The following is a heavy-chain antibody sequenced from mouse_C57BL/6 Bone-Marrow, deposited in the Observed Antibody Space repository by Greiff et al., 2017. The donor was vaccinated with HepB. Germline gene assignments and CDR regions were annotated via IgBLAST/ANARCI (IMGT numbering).Heavy chain of an antibody. CDR3: ARRTAYGSFDV. J-gene: IGHJ1*03. V-gene: IGHV5-15*04. Sequence: EVKVEESGGGLVQPGGSLKLSCAASGFTFSDYGMAWVRQAPRKGPEWVAFISNLAYSIYYADTVTGRFTISRENAKNTLYLEMSSLRSEDTAMYYCARRTAYGSFDVWGTGTTVTVSS. D-gene: IGHD1-2*01. CDR2: ISNLAYSI. CDR1: GFTFSDYG.